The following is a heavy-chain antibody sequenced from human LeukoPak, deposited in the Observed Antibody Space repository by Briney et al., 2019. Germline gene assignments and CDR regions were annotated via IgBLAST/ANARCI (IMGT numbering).Heavy chain of an antibody. V-gene: IGHV1-69*13. Sequence: ASVKVSCKASGGTFSSYAISWVRQAPGQGLEWMGGIIPIFGTANYAQKFQGRVTITADESTSTAYMELSSLRSEDTAVYYCARAGIAVAGNDYWGQGTLVTVSS. CDR2: IIPIFGTA. CDR1: GGTFSSYA. D-gene: IGHD6-19*01. CDR3: ARAGIAVAGNDY. J-gene: IGHJ4*02.